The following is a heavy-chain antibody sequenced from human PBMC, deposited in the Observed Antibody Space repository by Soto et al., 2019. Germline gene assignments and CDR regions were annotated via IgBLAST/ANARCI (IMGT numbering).Heavy chain of an antibody. Sequence: SETLSLTCAVSGGSISSGGYSWSWVRQPPGKGLEWIGYIYHSGSTYYNPSLKSRVTISVDRSKNQFSLKLSSVTAADTAVYYCAGDSYDILTGYYPPPYYYYGMDVWGQGTTVTVSS. D-gene: IGHD3-9*01. CDR2: IYHSGST. V-gene: IGHV4-30-2*01. CDR3: AGDSYDILTGYYPPPYYYYGMDV. CDR1: GGSISSGGYS. J-gene: IGHJ6*02.